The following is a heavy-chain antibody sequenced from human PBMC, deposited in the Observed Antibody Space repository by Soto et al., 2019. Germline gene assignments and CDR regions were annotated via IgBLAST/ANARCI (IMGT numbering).Heavy chain of an antibody. V-gene: IGHV3-30*04. Sequence: PGGSLRLSCAASGFTFSRYAMHWVRQAPGKGLEWVAVTSFDGSEKYYADSVKGRFTIFRDNSKNTLYLQMNSLRAEDTAVHYCARSAVAGMNYYYYYGVDVWGQGTKVTVSS. J-gene: IGHJ6*02. CDR2: TSFDGSEK. CDR1: GFTFSRYA. D-gene: IGHD6-19*01. CDR3: ARSAVAGMNYYYYYGVDV.